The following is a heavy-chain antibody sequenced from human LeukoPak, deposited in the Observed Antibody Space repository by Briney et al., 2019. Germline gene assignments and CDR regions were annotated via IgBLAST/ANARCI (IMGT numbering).Heavy chain of an antibody. J-gene: IGHJ4*02. D-gene: IGHD6-19*01. CDR2: IYYSGST. CDR3: ASGPSYSSGWYWSVPGAGYDY. CDR1: GGSISSGGYY. Sequence: SSQTLSLTCTVSGGSISSGGYYWSWIRQPPGKGLEWIGYIYYSGSTYYNPSLKSRVTISVDTSKNQFSLKLSSVTAADTAVYYCASGPSYSSGWYWSVPGAGYDYWGQGTLVTVSS. V-gene: IGHV4-30-2*01.